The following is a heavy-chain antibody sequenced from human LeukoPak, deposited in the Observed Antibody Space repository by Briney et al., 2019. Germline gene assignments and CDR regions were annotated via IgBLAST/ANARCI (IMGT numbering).Heavy chain of an antibody. V-gene: IGHV3-74*01. CDR2: IASDGSST. Sequence: GGSLRLSCAASGFTFSNYWMHWVRQAPGEGLVWVSRIASDGSSTNYADSVKGRFTISRDNAKNTLYLQMNSLRAEDTAVCYCARVRSGWYDFDYWGQGTLVTVSS. CDR3: ARVRSGWYDFDY. CDR1: GFTFSNYW. D-gene: IGHD6-19*01. J-gene: IGHJ4*02.